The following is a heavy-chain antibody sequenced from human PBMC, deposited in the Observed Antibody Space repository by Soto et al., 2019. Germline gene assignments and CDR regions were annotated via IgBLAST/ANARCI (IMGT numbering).Heavy chain of an antibody. CDR1: GGSISSGGYY. CDR3: ARVGKDYYDSRGFKGATDAFDI. Sequence: SETLYLTCTVSGGSISSGGYYWSWIRQHPGKGLEWIGYIYYSGSTYYNPSLKSRVTISVDTSKNQFSLKLSSVTAADTAVYYCARVGKDYYDSRGFKGATDAFDIWGQGTMVTVS. J-gene: IGHJ3*02. CDR2: IYYSGST. V-gene: IGHV4-31*03. D-gene: IGHD3-22*01.